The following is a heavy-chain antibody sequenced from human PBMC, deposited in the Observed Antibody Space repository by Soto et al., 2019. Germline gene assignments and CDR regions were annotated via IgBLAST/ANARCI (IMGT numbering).Heavy chain of an antibody. CDR3: ARIRDYYASPITIRPWFDP. D-gene: IGHD3-16*01. V-gene: IGHV4-59*01. CDR1: GDSISNNY. J-gene: IGHJ5*02. CDR2: IYHSGNT. Sequence: SETLSLTCIVSGDSISNNYWSWIRQPPGKGPEWIGYIYHSGNTNYNPSLKSRVTISVDTSKNQFSLKLSSLTAADTAVYYCARIRDYYASPITIRPWFDPWGQGILVTVSS.